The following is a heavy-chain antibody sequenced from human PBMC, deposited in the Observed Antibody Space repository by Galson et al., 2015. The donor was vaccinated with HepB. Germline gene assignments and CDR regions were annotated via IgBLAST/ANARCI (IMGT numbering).Heavy chain of an antibody. CDR3: ARNNRGIAAALPGY. Sequence: SLRLSCAASGFTFSSYWMSWVRQAPGKGLEWVANIKQDGSEKYYVDSVKGRFTISRDNAKNSLYLQMNSLRAEGTAVYYCARNNRGIAAALPGYWGQGTLVTVSS. D-gene: IGHD6-13*01. CDR2: IKQDGSEK. V-gene: IGHV3-7*01. J-gene: IGHJ4*02. CDR1: GFTFSSYW.